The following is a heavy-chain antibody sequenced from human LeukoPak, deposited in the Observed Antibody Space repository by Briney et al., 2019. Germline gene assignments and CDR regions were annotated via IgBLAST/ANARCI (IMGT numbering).Heavy chain of an antibody. CDR2: IRSKANSYAT. V-gene: IGHV3-73*01. CDR1: GFTFSGSA. Sequence: PGGSLRLSCAASGFTFSGSAMHWVRQASGKGLEWVGRIRSKANSYATAYAASVKGRFTISRDDSKNTAYLQMSSLKTEDTALYYCTRDRGTYNWLDPWGQGTLVTVSP. D-gene: IGHD1-26*01. J-gene: IGHJ5*02. CDR3: TRDRGTYNWLDP.